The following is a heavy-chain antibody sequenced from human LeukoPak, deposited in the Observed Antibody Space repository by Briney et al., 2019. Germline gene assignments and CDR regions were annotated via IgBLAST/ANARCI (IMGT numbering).Heavy chain of an antibody. CDR1: GGSISSSSYY. V-gene: IGHV3-11*01. J-gene: IGHJ4*02. Sequence: LSLTCTVSGGSISSSSYYWGWIRQPPGKGLEWVSYISSSGSTIYYADSVKGRFTISRDNAKNSLYLQMNSLRAEDTAVYYCARTQGSIAARYFDYWGQGTLVTVSS. CDR2: ISSSGSTI. D-gene: IGHD6-6*01. CDR3: ARTQGSIAARYFDY.